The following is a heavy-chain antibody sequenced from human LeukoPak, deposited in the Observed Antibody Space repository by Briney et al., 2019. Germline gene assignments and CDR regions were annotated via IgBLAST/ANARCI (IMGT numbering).Heavy chain of an antibody. CDR1: GGSVSSYY. J-gene: IGHJ6*03. CDR2: IYYSGST. D-gene: IGHD3-10*01. V-gene: IGHV4-59*02. Sequence: PSETLSLTCSVSGGSVSSYYWSWIRQPPGKGLEWIGYIYYSGSTNYNPPLKSRVTISVDTSKNQFSLKLSSVTAADTAVYYCAREWNYYGSGPDQHYYYMDVWGKGTTVTVSS. CDR3: AREWNYYGSGPDQHYYYMDV.